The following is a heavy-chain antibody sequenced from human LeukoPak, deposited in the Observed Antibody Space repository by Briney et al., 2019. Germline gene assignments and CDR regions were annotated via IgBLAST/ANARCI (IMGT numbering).Heavy chain of an antibody. CDR1: GFTFSSYS. CDR2: SSSSSSYI. J-gene: IGHJ4*02. Sequence: GGSLRLSCAASGFTFSSYSMNWVRQAPGKGLEWVSSSSSSSSYIYYADSVKGRFTISRDNAKNSLYLQMNSLRAEDTAVYYCARVGDYVSEGDYWGQGTLVTVSS. CDR3: ARVGDYVSEGDY. D-gene: IGHD4-17*01. V-gene: IGHV3-21*01.